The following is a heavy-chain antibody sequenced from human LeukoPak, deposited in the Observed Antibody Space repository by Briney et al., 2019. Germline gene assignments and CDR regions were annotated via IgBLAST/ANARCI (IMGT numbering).Heavy chain of an antibody. J-gene: IGHJ6*03. Sequence: GGSLRLSCAASGFTFSSYEMNWARQAPGKGLEWVSYTSSSGSTIYYADSVKGRFTISRDNAKNSLYLQMNSLRAEDTAVYYCARVGVSSWYGGSFYYYYYYMDVWGKGTTVTVSS. D-gene: IGHD6-13*01. V-gene: IGHV3-48*03. CDR1: GFTFSSYE. CDR3: ARVGVSSWYGGSFYYYYYYMDV. CDR2: TSSSGSTI.